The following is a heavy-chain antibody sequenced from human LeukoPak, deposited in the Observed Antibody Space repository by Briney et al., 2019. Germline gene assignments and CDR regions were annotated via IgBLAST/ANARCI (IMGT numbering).Heavy chain of an antibody. J-gene: IGHJ4*02. CDR3: AKDQIGSYYFDY. D-gene: IGHD1-26*01. V-gene: IGHV3-23*01. Sequence: GGSLRLSCAASGFTFSSYAMSWVRQAPGKGLEWVSAISGSGGSTYYADSVKGRFTISRDNSKNTLYLRMNSLRAEDTAVYYCAKDQIGSYYFDYWGQGTLVTVSS. CDR1: GFTFSSYA. CDR2: ISGSGGST.